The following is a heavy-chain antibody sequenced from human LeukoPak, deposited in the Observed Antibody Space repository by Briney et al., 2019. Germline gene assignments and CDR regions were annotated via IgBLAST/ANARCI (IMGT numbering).Heavy chain of an antibody. CDR3: ARDQRIVVVPAAIYYYYGMDV. CDR1: GFTVSSNY. Sequence: GGSLRLSCAASGFTVSSNYMSWVRQAPGKGLEWVSAISSSSSYIYYADSVKGRFTISRDNAKNSLYLQMNSLRAEDTAVYYCARDQRIVVVPAAIYYYYGMDVWGQGTTVTVSS. V-gene: IGHV3-21*01. CDR2: ISSSSSYI. D-gene: IGHD2-2*01. J-gene: IGHJ6*02.